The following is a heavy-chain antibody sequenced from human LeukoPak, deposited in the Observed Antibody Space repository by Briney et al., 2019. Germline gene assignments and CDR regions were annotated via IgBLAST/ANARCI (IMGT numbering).Heavy chain of an antibody. CDR2: IYTSGST. V-gene: IGHV4-4*07. Sequence: PSETLSLTCTVSGGSISSYYWSWIRQPAGKGLEWIGRIYTSGSTNYNPSLKSRVTISVDTSKNQFSLKLSSVTAADTAVYYCASWYESYYYYYYMDVWGKGTTVTISS. CDR1: GGSISSYY. CDR3: ASWYESYYYYYYMDV. J-gene: IGHJ6*03. D-gene: IGHD6-13*01.